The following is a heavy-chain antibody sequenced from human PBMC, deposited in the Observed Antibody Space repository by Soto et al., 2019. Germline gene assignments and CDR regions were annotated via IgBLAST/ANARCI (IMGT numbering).Heavy chain of an antibody. J-gene: IGHJ3*02. D-gene: IGHD6-25*01. CDR1: GFMFDDFG. CDR3: ARDGGVAAAVDAFDI. Sequence: EVQLVESGGGVVRPGGSLRLSCAASGFMFDDFGMSWVRQAPGKGLEWVSGITWNSGSTGYADSVKGRFTISRDNAKNSLYMQMDSLRAEDTAFYYCARDGGVAAAVDAFDIWGQGTMVTVSS. CDR2: ITWNSGST. V-gene: IGHV3-20*04.